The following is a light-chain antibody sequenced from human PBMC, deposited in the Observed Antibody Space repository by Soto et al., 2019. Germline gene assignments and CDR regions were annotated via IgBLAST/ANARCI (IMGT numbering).Light chain of an antibody. J-gene: IGKJ1*01. Sequence: EIVLTQSPGTPSLSPGERATLSCRASQSVSSNYLAWYQQKLGQAPRLLIYGASSRATGIPDRFSGSGSGTDFTLTISRLEPEDFAVYYCQQYGSSLRTFGQGTKVDIK. CDR2: GAS. CDR1: QSVSSNY. CDR3: QQYGSSLRT. V-gene: IGKV3-20*01.